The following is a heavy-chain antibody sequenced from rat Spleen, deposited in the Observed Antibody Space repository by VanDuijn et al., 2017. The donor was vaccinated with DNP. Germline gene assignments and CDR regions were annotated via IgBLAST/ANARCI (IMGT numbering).Heavy chain of an antibody. D-gene: IGHD5-1*01. CDR2: ISTSGGST. J-gene: IGHJ3*01. CDR3: ARQDWERFAY. Sequence: EVQLVESGGGLVQPGRSMKLSCAASGFTFSNSDMAWVRQAPTKGLEWVASISTSGGSTYYRDSVKGRFTISRDNAKSTQYLQMVSLRSEDTATYYCARQDWERFAYWGQGTLVTVSS. V-gene: IGHV5-25*01. CDR1: GFTFSNSD.